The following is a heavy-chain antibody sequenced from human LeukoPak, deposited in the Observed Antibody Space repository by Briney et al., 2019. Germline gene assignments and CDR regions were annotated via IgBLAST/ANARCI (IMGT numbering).Heavy chain of an antibody. CDR1: GFTFSSYA. CDR3: AKGSSLTGLYYYYYYYMDV. J-gene: IGHJ6*03. D-gene: IGHD3-10*01. V-gene: IGHV3-23*01. Sequence: GGSLRLSCAASGFTFSSYAMSWVRQAPGKGLEWVSAISGSGGSTYYADSVKGRFTIPRDNSKNTLYLQMNSLRAEDTAVYYCAKGSSLTGLYYYYYYYMDVWGKGTTVTVSS. CDR2: ISGSGGST.